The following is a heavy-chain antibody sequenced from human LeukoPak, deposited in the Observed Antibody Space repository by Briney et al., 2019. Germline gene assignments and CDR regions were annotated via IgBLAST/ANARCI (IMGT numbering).Heavy chain of an antibody. J-gene: IGHJ4*02. CDR2: IKQDESEK. CDR1: GFTFSNYW. Sequence: GGSLRLSCAASGFTFSNYWMSWVRQAPGKGLEWVANIKQDESEKYYVDSVKGRFTISRDNAKNSLYLQMNSLRAEDTAVYYCARDKIVGPTFFDHWGQGTLVTVSS. D-gene: IGHD1-26*01. V-gene: IGHV3-7*01. CDR3: ARDKIVGPTFFDH.